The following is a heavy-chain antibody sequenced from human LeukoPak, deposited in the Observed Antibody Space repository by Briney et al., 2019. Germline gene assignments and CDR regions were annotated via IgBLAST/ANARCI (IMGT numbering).Heavy chain of an antibody. CDR3: TGGATGY. CDR1: GFNFDDYA. Sequence: PGGSLRHSCAASGFNFDDYAMHWVRQAPAKGLEWVSLISGDGGSTYYADSVKGRFTISRDNSNNSLYLQMNTVRGEDTAFYYCTGGATGYWGQGTLVTVSS. J-gene: IGHJ4*02. D-gene: IGHD3-16*01. CDR2: ISGDGGST. V-gene: IGHV3-43*02.